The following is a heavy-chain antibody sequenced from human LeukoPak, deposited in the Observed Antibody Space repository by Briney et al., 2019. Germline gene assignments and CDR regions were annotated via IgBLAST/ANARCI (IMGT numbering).Heavy chain of an antibody. CDR2: IYSGGST. D-gene: IGHD6-25*01. Sequence: GGSLRLSCAASGFTVSNNHMSWVRQAPGKGLEWVSVIYSGGSTYYADSVKGRFTISRDNSKNTLYLQMNSLRAEDTAVYYCARGLYSSGGVSLNYWGQGTLVTVSS. CDR1: GFTVSNNH. V-gene: IGHV3-53*01. J-gene: IGHJ4*02. CDR3: ARGLYSSGGVSLNY.